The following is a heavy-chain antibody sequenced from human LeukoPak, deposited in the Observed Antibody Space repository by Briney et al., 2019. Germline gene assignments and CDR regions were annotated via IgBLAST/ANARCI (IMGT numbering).Heavy chain of an antibody. J-gene: IGHJ6*03. Sequence: GGSLRLSCAASGFTFSSYWMSWVRQAPGKGLEWVANIKQDGSEKYYVDSVKGRFTISRDNAKNSLYPQMNSLRAEDTAVYYCARSPGSSFFSYYYYYYMDVWGKGTTVTVSS. CDR3: ARSPGSSFFSYYYYYYMDV. CDR2: IKQDGSEK. V-gene: IGHV3-7*01. D-gene: IGHD6-13*01. CDR1: GFTFSSYW.